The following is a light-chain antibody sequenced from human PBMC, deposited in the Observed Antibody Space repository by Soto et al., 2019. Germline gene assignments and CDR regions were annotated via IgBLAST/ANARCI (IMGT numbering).Light chain of an antibody. CDR1: QGISGN. Sequence: EIVMTQSPATLSVSPGERVTLSCRASQGISGNLAWYQHLPGQAPRLLIYSPSTRATGIPARFSGSGSGTEFTLTISRLQSDDFAVYYCQHYQNWPPLYAFGQGTKLEIK. J-gene: IGKJ2*01. V-gene: IGKV3-15*01. CDR2: SPS. CDR3: QHYQNWPPLYA.